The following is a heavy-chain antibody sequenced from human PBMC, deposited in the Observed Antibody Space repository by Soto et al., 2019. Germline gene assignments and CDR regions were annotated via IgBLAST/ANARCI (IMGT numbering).Heavy chain of an antibody. CDR2: ISDSGGRT. J-gene: IGHJ4*02. V-gene: IGHV3-23*01. CDR3: AKANYGFLTGYYFPFDY. D-gene: IGHD3-9*01. CDR1: GFIFSSYA. Sequence: EVQMLESEGGLVQPGGSLRLSCAASGFIFSSYAMSWVRQAPGRGLEWVSSISDSGGRTHYADSVKGRFTISRDNSKNTLYLQMNTLRAEDTAVYYCAKANYGFLTGYYFPFDYWGQGTLVTVS.